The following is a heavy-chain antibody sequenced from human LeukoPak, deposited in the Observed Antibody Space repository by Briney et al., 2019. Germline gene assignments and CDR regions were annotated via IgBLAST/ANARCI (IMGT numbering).Heavy chain of an antibody. Sequence: SGPTLVKPTQTLTLTCTFSGLSLSTGGVGVGWVRQTPGKALEWLALIYSNDDERYSPSLKSRLTITKDTSKNQVVLTVTNMDPVDTGTYYCAHRRRSGDYFDFWGQGTLVTVSS. J-gene: IGHJ4*02. CDR1: GLSLSTGGVG. D-gene: IGHD3-10*01. CDR3: AHRRRSGDYFDF. V-gene: IGHV2-5*01. CDR2: IYSNDDE.